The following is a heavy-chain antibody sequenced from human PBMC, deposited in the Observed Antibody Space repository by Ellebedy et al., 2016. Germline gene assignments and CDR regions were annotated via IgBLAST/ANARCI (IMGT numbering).Heavy chain of an antibody. D-gene: IGHD6-6*01. CDR3: ARGGKYSASSYGLDV. V-gene: IGHV3-74*03. CDR2: MNNDGSST. CDR1: GFSQSDYW. J-gene: IGHJ6*02. Sequence: GGSLRLSCAASGFSQSDYWMNWVRQAPGKGLEWVSFMNNDGSSTKYADSVKGRFTISRDNAQNTVYLQMNSLRDEDTAVYYCARGGKYSASSYGLDVWGQGTTVIVSS.